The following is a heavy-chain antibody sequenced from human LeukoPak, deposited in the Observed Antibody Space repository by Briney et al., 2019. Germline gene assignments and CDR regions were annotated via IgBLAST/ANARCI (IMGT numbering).Heavy chain of an antibody. CDR1: GGTFSSYA. V-gene: IGHV1-2*02. D-gene: IGHD2-2*01. Sequence: SVKVSCKASGGTFSSYAISWVRQAPGQGLEWMGWVNPNSGDTKYTQKFQGRVTMTRDTSISTAYMELSRLRSDDTAVYYYARVYCGTTSCYEPFDYWGQGTLVTVSS. CDR2: VNPNSGDT. J-gene: IGHJ4*02. CDR3: ARVYCGTTSCYEPFDY.